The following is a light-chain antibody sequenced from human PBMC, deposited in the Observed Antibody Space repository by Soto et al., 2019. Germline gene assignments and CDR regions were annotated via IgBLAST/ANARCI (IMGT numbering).Light chain of an antibody. Sequence: IMMTQSPATLSVYPGERATLSCRASQSVSSNLAWYQQKPGQAPRLLIYGASSRATGIPDRFSGSGSGTDFTLTISRLEPEDSAVYYCHQYGSSGWTSCQRTNVDIK. CDR1: QSVSSN. V-gene: IGKV3-20*01. J-gene: IGKJ1*01. CDR3: HQYGSSGWT. CDR2: GAS.